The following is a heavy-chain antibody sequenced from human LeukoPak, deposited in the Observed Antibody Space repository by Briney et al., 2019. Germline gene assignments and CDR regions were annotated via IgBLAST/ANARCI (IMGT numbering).Heavy chain of an antibody. V-gene: IGHV4-39*01. J-gene: IGHJ3*02. D-gene: IGHD3-22*01. Sequence: EPSETLSLTCTVSGGSISSSCYYWGWIRQPPGKGLEWIGSIYYSGSTYYNPSLKSRVTISVDTSKNQFSLKLSSVTAADTAVYYCARREYDSSGYSAFDIWGQGTMVTVSS. CDR2: IYYSGST. CDR3: ARREYDSSGYSAFDI. CDR1: GGSISSSCYY.